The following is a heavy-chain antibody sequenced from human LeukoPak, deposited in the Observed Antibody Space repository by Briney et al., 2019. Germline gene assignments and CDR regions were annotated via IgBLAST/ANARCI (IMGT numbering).Heavy chain of an antibody. CDR2: IIPVFGTA. V-gene: IGHV1-69*01. Sequence: SVKVFCKASGGTFSSYAISWVRQAPGQGLEWMGGIIPVFGTANYAQKFQGRVTITADESTSTAYMELSSLRSEDTAVYYCARGGDYVWGTPYGYYGMDVWGQGTTVTVTS. D-gene: IGHD3-16*01. CDR3: ARGGDYVWGTPYGYYGMDV. CDR1: GGTFSSYA. J-gene: IGHJ6*02.